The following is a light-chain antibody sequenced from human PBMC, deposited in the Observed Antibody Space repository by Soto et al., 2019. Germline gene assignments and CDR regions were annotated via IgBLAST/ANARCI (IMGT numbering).Light chain of an antibody. Sequence: LTQPASVSGSPGQSITISCTGTSSDVIGYNYVSWYQHHPGKAPKLMIFDVSNRPSGVSNRFSGSKSGNTASLTISGLQPEDEADYYCSSYTTSNTRQIVFGTGTKVTVL. CDR3: SSYTTSNTRQIV. J-gene: IGLJ1*01. V-gene: IGLV2-14*03. CDR1: SSDVIGYNY. CDR2: DVS.